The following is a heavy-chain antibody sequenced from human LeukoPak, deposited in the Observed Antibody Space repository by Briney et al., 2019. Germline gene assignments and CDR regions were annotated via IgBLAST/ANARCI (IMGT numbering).Heavy chain of an antibody. CDR1: GGSISSYY. J-gene: IGHJ6*03. Sequence: SETLSLTCTVSGGSISSYYWSWIRQPPGTGLEWIGYIYYSGSTNYNPSLKSRVTISVDTSKNQFSLKLSSVTAADTAVYYCARGGYYDSSGYYYYYYYMDVWGKGTTVTVSS. CDR2: IYYSGST. D-gene: IGHD3-22*01. V-gene: IGHV4-59*01. CDR3: ARGGYYDSSGYYYYYYYMDV.